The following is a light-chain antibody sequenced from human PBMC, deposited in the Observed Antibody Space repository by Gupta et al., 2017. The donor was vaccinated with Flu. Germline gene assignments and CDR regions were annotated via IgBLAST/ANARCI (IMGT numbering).Light chain of an antibody. CDR3: QQYGSSPGYS. J-gene: IGKJ2*03. V-gene: IGKV3-20*01. CDR2: GAS. CDR1: QSVSSSY. Sequence: IVLTQSPGTLSLSPGERATLSCRASQSVSSSYLAWYQQKPGQAPRILIYGASSRATGIPDRFSGSGSGTDFTLTISRLEPEDFAVYYCQQYGSSPGYSFGQGTKLEIK.